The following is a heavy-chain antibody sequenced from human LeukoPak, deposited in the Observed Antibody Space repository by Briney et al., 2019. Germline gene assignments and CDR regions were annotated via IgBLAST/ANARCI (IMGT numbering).Heavy chain of an antibody. CDR2: MNPNSGNT. CDR3: ARGAYYYDSSGFKFDY. D-gene: IGHD3-22*01. J-gene: IGHJ4*02. CDR1: GYTFTSYD. V-gene: IGHV1-8*01. Sequence: GASVKVSCKASGYTFTSYDINWVRQATGPGLEWMGWMNPNSGNTGYAQKFQGRVTMTRNTSISTAYMELSSLRSEDTAVYYCARGAYYYDSSGFKFDYWGQGTLVTVSS.